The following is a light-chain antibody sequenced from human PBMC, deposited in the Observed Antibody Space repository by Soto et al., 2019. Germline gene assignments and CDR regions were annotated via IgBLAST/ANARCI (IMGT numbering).Light chain of an antibody. CDR1: SSNIGSNY. J-gene: IGLJ1*01. CDR2: RNN. CDR3: AAWDDSLSGLYV. Sequence: QSVLTQPPSASGTPGQRVTISCSGSSSNIGSNYVYWYQQLPGTAPKLLIYRNNQRPSGVPDRFSGSKSGTSACLAISGLRSEDEADYYCAAWDDSLSGLYVFGTGTKVTVL. V-gene: IGLV1-47*01.